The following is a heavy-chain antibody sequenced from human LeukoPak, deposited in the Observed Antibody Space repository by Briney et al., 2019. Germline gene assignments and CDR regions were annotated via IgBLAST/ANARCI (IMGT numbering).Heavy chain of an antibody. V-gene: IGHV3-48*01. CDR1: GFTFSGYA. CDR2: ISGSGSSI. Sequence: GGSLRLSCAASGFTFSGYAMSWVRQAPGKGLEWVSYISGSGSSIYYADSVKGRFTISRDNAKNSLYLQMNSLRAEDTAVYYCARQLDSWGQGTLVTVSS. CDR3: ARQLDS. J-gene: IGHJ4*02.